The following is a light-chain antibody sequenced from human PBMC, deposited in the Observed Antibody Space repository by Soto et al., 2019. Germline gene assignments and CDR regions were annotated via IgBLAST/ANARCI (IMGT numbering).Light chain of an antibody. CDR1: TSNIGKYT. CDR3: AAWDDSLNAYYV. Sequence: QSVLTQPPSASGTPGQRVTISCSGGTSNIGKYTVNWYQQLPGTAPKLLIYTNDQRPSGVPDRFSGSKSGTSASLAISGLQSEDEADYYCAAWDDSLNAYYVFGTGTKLTVL. J-gene: IGLJ1*01. CDR2: TND. V-gene: IGLV1-44*01.